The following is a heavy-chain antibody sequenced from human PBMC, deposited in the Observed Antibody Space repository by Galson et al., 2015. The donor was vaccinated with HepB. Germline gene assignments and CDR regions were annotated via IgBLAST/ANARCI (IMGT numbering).Heavy chain of an antibody. D-gene: IGHD2-15*01. CDR3: AKDGIMVANNPYHFHY. CDR2: ITSGGNT. V-gene: IGHV3-23*01. Sequence: SLRLSCAASGFTFTRYAMPWVRQAPGKGLEWVSSITSGGNTYYTDAMTGRFTISRDNSKNTLSLQLNSLRVEDTAVYYCAKDGIMVANNPYHFHYWGQGTLVTVSS. CDR1: GFTFTRYA. J-gene: IGHJ4*02.